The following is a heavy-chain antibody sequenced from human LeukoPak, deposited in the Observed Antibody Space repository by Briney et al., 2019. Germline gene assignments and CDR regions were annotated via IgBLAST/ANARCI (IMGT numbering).Heavy chain of an antibody. CDR3: ARDGVGATKRGAFDY. CDR1: GGTFSSYA. D-gene: IGHD1-26*01. V-gene: IGHV1-69*13. J-gene: IGHJ4*02. CDR2: IIPIFDTA. Sequence: ASVRVSCKASGGTFSSYAISWVRQAPGQGLEWMGGIIPIFDTANYAQKFQGRVTITADESTSTAYMELSSLKSEDTAVYYCARDGVGATKRGAFDYWGQGTLVTVSS.